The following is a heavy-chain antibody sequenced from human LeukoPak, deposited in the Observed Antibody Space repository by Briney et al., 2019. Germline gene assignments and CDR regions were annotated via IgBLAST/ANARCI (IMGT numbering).Heavy chain of an antibody. CDR2: ISSSSSTI. J-gene: IGHJ4*02. Sequence: GSLRLSCAASGFTVSSYSMNWVRQAPGKGLEWVSYISSSSSTIYYADSVKGRFTISRDNAKNSLYLQMNSLRAEDTAVYYCASLYYDFWSGIGYWGQGTLVTVSS. V-gene: IGHV3-48*01. D-gene: IGHD3-3*01. CDR3: ASLYYDFWSGIGY. CDR1: GFTVSSYS.